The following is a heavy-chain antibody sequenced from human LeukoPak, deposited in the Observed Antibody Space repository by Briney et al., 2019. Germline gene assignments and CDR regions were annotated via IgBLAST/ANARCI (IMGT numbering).Heavy chain of an antibody. CDR3: AREAHPHDYGDYSWFDP. V-gene: IGHV4-61*08. CDR2: IYYSGST. CDR1: GGSICSGGYY. Sequence: PSETLSLTCTVSGGSICSGGYYWSWIRQPPGKGLEWIGYIYYSGSTNYNPSLKSRVAISVDTSKNQFSLKLSSVTAADPAVYYCAREAHPHDYGDYSWFDPWGQGTLVTVSS. J-gene: IGHJ5*02. D-gene: IGHD4-17*01.